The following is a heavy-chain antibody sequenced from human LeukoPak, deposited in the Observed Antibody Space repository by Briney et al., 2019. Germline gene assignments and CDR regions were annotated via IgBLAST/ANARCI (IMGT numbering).Heavy chain of an antibody. J-gene: IGHJ4*02. CDR3: ARAGYSYGDLTDY. D-gene: IGHD5-18*01. CDR2: ISPNSGGT. CDR1: GYTFTSYG. Sequence: ASVKVSCKASGYTFTSYGISWVRQAPGQGLEWMGWISPNSGGTNYAQKFQGRVTMTRDTSISTAYMELSRLRSDDTAVYYCARAGYSYGDLTDYWGQGTLVTVSS. V-gene: IGHV1-2*02.